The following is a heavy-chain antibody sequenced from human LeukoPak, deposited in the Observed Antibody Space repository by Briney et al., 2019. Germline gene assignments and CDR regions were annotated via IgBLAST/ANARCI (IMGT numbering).Heavy chain of an antibody. D-gene: IGHD6-13*01. J-gene: IGHJ4*02. Sequence: PSETLSLTCTVSGGSISSYYWSWIRQPPGKGLEWIGSIYYSGSTYYNPSLKSRVTISVDTSKNQFSLKLSSVTAADTAVYYCARHGRGSSSWYVWGQGTLVTVSS. CDR2: IYYSGST. CDR1: GGSISSYY. V-gene: IGHV4-39*01. CDR3: ARHGRGSSSWYV.